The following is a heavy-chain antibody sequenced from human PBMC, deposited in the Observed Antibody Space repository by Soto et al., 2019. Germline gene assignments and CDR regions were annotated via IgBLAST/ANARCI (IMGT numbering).Heavy chain of an antibody. J-gene: IGHJ4*02. V-gene: IGHV4-39*01. Sequence: PSETLSLTCTVSGGSINSDIYYWGWIRHPPGKGLEWIGSIYYSGITYYNPSLKSRVTISIDTSKNQFSLKLSSVTAADTAVYYCARQTPAPTSGYSRYYLDYWGQGTLVTVSS. CDR2: IYYSGIT. CDR3: ARQTPAPTSGYSRYYLDY. D-gene: IGHD3-3*01. CDR1: GGSINSDIYY.